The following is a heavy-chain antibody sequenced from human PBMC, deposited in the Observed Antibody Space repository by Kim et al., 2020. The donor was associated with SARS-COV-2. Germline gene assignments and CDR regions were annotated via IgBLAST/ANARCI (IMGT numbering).Heavy chain of an antibody. Sequence: ASVKVSCKASGYTFTSYYMHWVRQAPGQGLEWMGIINPSGGSTSYAQKFQGRVTMTRDTSTSTVYMELSSLRSEDTAVYYCALDWGNIAAAGTGYFDYWGQGTLVTVSS. CDR1: GYTFTSYY. D-gene: IGHD6-13*01. J-gene: IGHJ4*02. CDR2: INPSGGST. CDR3: ALDWGNIAAAGTGYFDY. V-gene: IGHV1-46*01.